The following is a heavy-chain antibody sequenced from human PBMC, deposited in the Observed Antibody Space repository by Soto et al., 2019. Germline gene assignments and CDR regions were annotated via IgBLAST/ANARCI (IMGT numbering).Heavy chain of an antibody. V-gene: IGHV3-23*01. CDR2: ISGSGDST. CDR1: GFTFSSYA. D-gene: IGHD1-26*01. Sequence: EVQLLASGGGLVQPGGSLRLSCEASGFTFSSYAMSWVRQAPGKGLEWVSVISGSGDSTYYADSVKGRFTISRDNSKNTLYLQMNSLRAEDTAVYYCARRGSGSYYDYWGQGTLVTVSS. CDR3: ARRGSGSYYDY. J-gene: IGHJ4*02.